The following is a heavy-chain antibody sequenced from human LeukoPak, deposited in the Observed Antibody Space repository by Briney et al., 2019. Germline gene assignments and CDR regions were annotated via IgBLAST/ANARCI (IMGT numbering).Heavy chain of an antibody. CDR1: GGTFSSYA. Sequence: SVKVSCKASGGTFSSYAISWVRQAPGQGLEWMGGIIPILGIANYAQKFQGRVTITADKSTSTAYMELSSLRSEDTAVYYCAREGVAATTGAFDIWGQGTMVTVSS. J-gene: IGHJ3*02. CDR2: IIPILGIA. CDR3: AREGVAATTGAFDI. V-gene: IGHV1-69*10. D-gene: IGHD2-15*01.